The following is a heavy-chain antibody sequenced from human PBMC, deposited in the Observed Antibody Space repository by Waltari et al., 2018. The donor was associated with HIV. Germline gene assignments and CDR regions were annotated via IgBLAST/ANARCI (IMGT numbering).Heavy chain of an antibody. CDR1: GFTFSSYW. V-gene: IGHV3-74*01. D-gene: IGHD6-13*01. CDR3: TSSPAAGPFYYYYGMDV. J-gene: IGHJ6*02. CDR2: INSDGSST. Sequence: EVQLVESGGGLVQPGGSLRLSCAASGFTFSSYWMHWVRQAPGKGLVWVSRINSDGSSTSYADSVKGRFTISRDNAKNTLYLQMNSLRAEDTAVYYCTSSPAAGPFYYYYGMDVWGQGTTVTVSS.